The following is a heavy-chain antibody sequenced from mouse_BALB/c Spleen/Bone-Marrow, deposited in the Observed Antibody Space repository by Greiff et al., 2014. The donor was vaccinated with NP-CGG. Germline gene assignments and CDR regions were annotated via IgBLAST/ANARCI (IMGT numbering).Heavy chain of an antibody. Sequence: EVKLVESGGGLVQPGGSRKLSCAASGSTFSSFGMHWVRQAPEKGLEWVAYISSGSSTIYYADTVKGRFTVSRDNPKNTLFLQMTSLRSEDTAMYYCAGSEYGDYNAVDYWGQGTSVTVSA. V-gene: IGHV5-17*02. D-gene: IGHD1-1*02. CDR3: AGSEYGDYNAVDY. CDR1: GSTFSSFG. J-gene: IGHJ4*01. CDR2: ISSGSSTI.